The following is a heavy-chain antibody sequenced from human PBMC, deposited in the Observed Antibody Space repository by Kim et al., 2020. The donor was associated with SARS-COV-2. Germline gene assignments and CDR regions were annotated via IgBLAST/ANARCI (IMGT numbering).Heavy chain of an antibody. J-gene: IGHJ4*02. D-gene: IGHD6-13*01. V-gene: IGHV4-4*08. CDR3: ARRKSSSWSDFDY. Sequence: YTPALTSRVTIYVDTSKNQFSLKLSPVTAADTAVYYCARRKSSSWSDFDYWGQGTLVTVSS.